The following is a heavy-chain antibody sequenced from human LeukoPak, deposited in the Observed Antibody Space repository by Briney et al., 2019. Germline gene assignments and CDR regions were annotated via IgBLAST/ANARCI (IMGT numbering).Heavy chain of an antibody. Sequence: GGSLRLSCAASGFTFSSYSMNWVRQAPGKGLEWVSAISGSGGSTYYADSVKGRFTISRDNSKNTLYLQMNSLRAEDTAVYYCAKSYGPTVTNDWYFDLWGRGTLVTVSS. J-gene: IGHJ2*01. CDR2: ISGSGGST. D-gene: IGHD4-17*01. CDR1: GFTFSSYS. CDR3: AKSYGPTVTNDWYFDL. V-gene: IGHV3-23*01.